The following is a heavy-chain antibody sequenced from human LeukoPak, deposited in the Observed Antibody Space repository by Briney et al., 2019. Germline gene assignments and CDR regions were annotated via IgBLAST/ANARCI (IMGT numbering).Heavy chain of an antibody. CDR3: ARQNWNDDCYYYGMDV. V-gene: IGHV5-51*01. D-gene: IGHD1-1*01. CDR1: GYSFTSYW. CDR2: IYPGDSDT. Sequence: GESLKISCKGSGYSFTSYWIGWVRQMPGKGLEWMGIIYPGDSDTRYSPSFQGQVTISADKSISTAYLQWSSLKASDTAMYYCARQNWNDDCYYYGMDVWGQGTTVTVFS. J-gene: IGHJ6*02.